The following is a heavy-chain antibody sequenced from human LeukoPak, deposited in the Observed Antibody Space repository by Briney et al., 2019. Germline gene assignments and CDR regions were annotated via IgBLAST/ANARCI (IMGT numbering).Heavy chain of an antibody. V-gene: IGHV3-30*04. CDR1: GFTFSSYA. CDR2: ISYDGSNK. CDR3: ARDGQWLAVWWFDP. D-gene: IGHD6-19*01. Sequence: GGTLRLSCAASGFTFSSYAMHWVRQAPGKGLEWVAVISYDGSNKYYADSVKGRFNISRDKSKNTLYLQMNSLRAEDTAVYYCARDGQWLAVWWFDPWGQGTLVTVSS. J-gene: IGHJ5*02.